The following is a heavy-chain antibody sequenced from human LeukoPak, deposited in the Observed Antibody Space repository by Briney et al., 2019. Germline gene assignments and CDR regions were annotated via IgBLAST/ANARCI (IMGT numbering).Heavy chain of an antibody. CDR3: ARHSAYGAQRGRYYFDR. V-gene: IGHV4-39*01. J-gene: IGHJ4*02. CDR1: GGSISSSSYY. Sequence: SETLSLTCTVSGGSISSSSYYWGWIRQPPGKGLEWIGSIYYSGSTYYNPSLKSRVTISVDTSKNQFSLKLTSVTAADTAVYYCARHSAYGAQRGRYYFDRWGQGSLVTVSS. CDR2: IYYSGST. D-gene: IGHD2-21*01.